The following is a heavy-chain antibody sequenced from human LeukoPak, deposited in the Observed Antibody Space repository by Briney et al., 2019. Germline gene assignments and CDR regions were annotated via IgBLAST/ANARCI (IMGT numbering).Heavy chain of an antibody. CDR2: ISGSGGTT. CDR1: GFTFRTYA. CDR3: AKGIVEYSPIS. V-gene: IGHV3-23*01. Sequence: PGGSLRLSCAASGFTFRTYAMSWVRQAPGKGLEWVSGISGSGGTTYYADSVQDHFTISRDNSKNTLYLQMNSLGAEDTAVYYCAKGIVEYSPISWGQGTLVTVSS. J-gene: IGHJ4*02. D-gene: IGHD2/OR15-2a*01.